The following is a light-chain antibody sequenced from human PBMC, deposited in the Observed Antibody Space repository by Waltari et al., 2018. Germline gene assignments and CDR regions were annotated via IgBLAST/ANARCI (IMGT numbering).Light chain of an antibody. Sequence: QSALTQPPSASGSPGQSVTISCTGTSSDVGGYNYVSWYQQHPGKAPKVMIYEVSKRPSGVPDRFSASKSGNTASLTVSWLQAEDEADYYCTSYAGSNNLVVFGGGTKLTVL. CDR3: TSYAGSNNLVV. J-gene: IGLJ2*01. V-gene: IGLV2-8*01. CDR2: EVS. CDR1: SSDVGGYNY.